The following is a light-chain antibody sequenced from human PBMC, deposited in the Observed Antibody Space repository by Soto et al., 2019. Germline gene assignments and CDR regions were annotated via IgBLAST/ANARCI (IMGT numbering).Light chain of an antibody. J-gene: IGKJ1*01. V-gene: IGKV1-5*03. CDR3: QLYSVYSSWT. Sequence: DIQMTQSPSTLSASVGDRVTITCRASQSISRWLAWYQQKPGKVPKLLIYQASSLESGVPSRCSGSGSGTEFTLTISSLQTEDFATYYCQLYSVYSSWTFGQGTKVDIK. CDR2: QAS. CDR1: QSISRW.